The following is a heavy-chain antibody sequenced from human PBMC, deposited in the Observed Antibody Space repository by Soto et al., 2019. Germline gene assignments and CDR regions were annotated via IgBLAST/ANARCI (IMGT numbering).Heavy chain of an antibody. CDR2: IIPILGIA. Sequence: QVQLVQSGAEVKKPGSSVKVSCKASGGTFSSYTISWVRQAPGQGLEWMGRIIPILGIANYAQKFQGRVTITADKATSTGYMELSSLRSEDTAVYYGARCAYSSGWYRPHVYYMDVWGKGTTVTVSS. CDR1: GGTFSSYT. D-gene: IGHD6-19*01. CDR3: ARCAYSSGWYRPHVYYMDV. J-gene: IGHJ6*03. V-gene: IGHV1-69*02.